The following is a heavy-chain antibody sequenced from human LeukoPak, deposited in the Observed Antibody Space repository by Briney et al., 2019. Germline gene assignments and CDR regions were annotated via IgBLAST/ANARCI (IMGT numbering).Heavy chain of an antibody. CDR3: ARDVLTTVTTSPYYYYYGMDV. D-gene: IGHD4-17*01. Sequence: GGSLRLSCAASGFTFSSYAMHWVRQAPGKGLEWVAVISYDGSNKYSADSVKGRFTISRDNPKNTLYLQMNSLRAEDTAVYYCARDVLTTVTTSPYYYYYGMDVWGQGTTVTVSS. CDR1: GFTFSSYA. J-gene: IGHJ6*02. CDR2: ISYDGSNK. V-gene: IGHV3-30-3*01.